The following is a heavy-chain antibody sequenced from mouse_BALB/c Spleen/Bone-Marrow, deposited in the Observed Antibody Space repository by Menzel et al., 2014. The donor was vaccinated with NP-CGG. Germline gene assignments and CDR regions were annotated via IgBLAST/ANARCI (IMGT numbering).Heavy chain of an antibody. Sequence: VQLQQSGAELVRPGASVKLSCKASGYSFTSYWMDWVKQRPGQGLEWIGMIHPSDSETRLNQKFKDKATLTVDKSSSTAYMQLSSPTSEDSAVYYCARRDYGYDRDWYFDVWGAGTTVTVSS. D-gene: IGHD2-2*01. J-gene: IGHJ1*01. V-gene: IGHV1-61*01. CDR3: ARRDYGYDRDWYFDV. CDR2: IHPSDSET. CDR1: GYSFTSYW.